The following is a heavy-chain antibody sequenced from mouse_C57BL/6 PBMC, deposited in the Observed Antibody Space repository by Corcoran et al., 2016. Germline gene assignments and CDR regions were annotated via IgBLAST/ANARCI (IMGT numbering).Heavy chain of an antibody. CDR3: ARMNWFDY. CDR1: GFNIKNTY. D-gene: IGHD4-1*01. V-gene: IGHV14-3*01. Sequence: EVQLQQSVAELVRPGASVKLSCTASGFNIKNTYRHWVKQRPEQGLEWIGRIDPANGNTKYAPKFQGKATITADTSSNTAYLQRSSLTAEDTAIYSCARMNWFDYWGQGTTLTVSS. CDR2: IDPANGNT. J-gene: IGHJ2*01.